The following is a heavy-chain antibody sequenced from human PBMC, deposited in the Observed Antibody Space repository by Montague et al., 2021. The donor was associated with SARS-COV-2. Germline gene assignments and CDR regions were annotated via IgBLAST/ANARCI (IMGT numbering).Heavy chain of an antibody. Sequence: SETLSLTCGVYGGSFGDDHWSWIRQPPGKGLEWIGDIKQSGSTNYNPSLKSRVTISVDTSRNQFSLKLTSVTAADTAVYFCARGHLSVSMIVVVFTSASYYFEHWGQGALVTVSS. CDR3: ARGHLSVSMIVVVFTSASYYFEH. D-gene: IGHD3-22*01. CDR2: IKQSGST. V-gene: IGHV4-34*01. J-gene: IGHJ4*02. CDR1: GGSFGDDH.